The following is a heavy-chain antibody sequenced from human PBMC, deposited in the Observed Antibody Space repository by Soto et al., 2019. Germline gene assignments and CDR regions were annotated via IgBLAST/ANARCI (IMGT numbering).Heavy chain of an antibody. J-gene: IGHJ6*02. CDR3: ARDYGGKRDYYYGMDV. V-gene: IGHV3-21*06. CDR2: ISSSSSYI. CDR1: GLTFSSYS. Sequence: PGGSLRLSCAASGLTFSSYSMNWVRQAPGKGLEWVSSISSSSSYIYYADSVKGRFTISRDNAKNSLYLQMNSLRAEDTAVYYCARDYGGKRDYYYGMDVWGQGTTVTVSS. D-gene: IGHD4-17*01.